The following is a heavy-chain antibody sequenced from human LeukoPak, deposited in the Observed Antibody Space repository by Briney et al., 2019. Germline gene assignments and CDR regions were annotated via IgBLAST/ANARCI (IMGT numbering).Heavy chain of an antibody. CDR3: ARETSQKGAHYMDV. Sequence: SETLSLTCTVFGGSISSSSYYWGWIRQPPGKGLEWIGSIYYSGSTFYNPSLKSRVTISVDTSKNQFSLKLSSVTAADTAVYYCARETSQKGAHYMDVWGKGTTVTISS. J-gene: IGHJ6*03. D-gene: IGHD3-16*01. CDR1: GGSISSSSYY. CDR2: IYYSGST. V-gene: IGHV4-39*07.